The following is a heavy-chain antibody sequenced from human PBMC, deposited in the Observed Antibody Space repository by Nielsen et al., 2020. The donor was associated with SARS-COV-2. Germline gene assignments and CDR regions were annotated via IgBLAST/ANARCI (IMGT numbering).Heavy chain of an antibody. Sequence: ASVKVSCKTSGYTFTSFAIHWVRQAPGQSLEWMGWINAGNGNTKYSRKFQGRVTITRDTSASTAYMELSSLRSEDTAVYYCARHLRGYIDYWGQGTLVTVSS. V-gene: IGHV1-3*01. CDR1: GYTFTSFA. J-gene: IGHJ4*02. CDR3: ARHLRGYIDY. CDR2: INAGNGNT.